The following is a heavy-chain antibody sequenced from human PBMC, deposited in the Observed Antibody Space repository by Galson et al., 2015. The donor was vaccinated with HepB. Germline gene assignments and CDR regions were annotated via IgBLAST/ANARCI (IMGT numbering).Heavy chain of an antibody. CDR1: GFTFSSYA. J-gene: IGHJ3*02. Sequence: SLRLSCAASGFTFSSYAMHWVRQAPGKGLEWVAVISYDGSNKYYAASVKGRFTISRDNSKNTLYLQMNSLRAEDTAVYYCARARGYSGYDFRRMAFDIWGQGTMVTVSS. D-gene: IGHD5-12*01. CDR2: ISYDGSNK. CDR3: ARARGYSGYDFRRMAFDI. V-gene: IGHV3-30*04.